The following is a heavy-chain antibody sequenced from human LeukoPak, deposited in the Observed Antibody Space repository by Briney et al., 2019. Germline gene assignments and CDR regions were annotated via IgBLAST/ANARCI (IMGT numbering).Heavy chain of an antibody. CDR2: IGVTGDT. Sequence: GGSLRLSCAASGFTFSGYDMHWVRQPTGKGLEWVSAIGVTGDTYYAGSVKGRFTMSRENAKNSLYLQLDSLRAGDTAVYYCARDRGSYGDFLFDYWGQGTLVTVSS. V-gene: IGHV3-13*04. J-gene: IGHJ4*02. CDR3: ARDRGSYGDFLFDY. CDR1: GFTFSGYD. D-gene: IGHD4-17*01.